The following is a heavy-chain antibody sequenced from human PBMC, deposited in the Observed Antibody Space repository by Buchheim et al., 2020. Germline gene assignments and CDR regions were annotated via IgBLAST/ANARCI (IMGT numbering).Heavy chain of an antibody. CDR1: GFTFSSHW. J-gene: IGHJ4*02. CDR2: IDHDGSAT. D-gene: IGHD4/OR15-4a*01. V-gene: IGHV3-74*01. Sequence: EVQLVESGGGLVQPGGSLRLSCAASGFTFSSHWMHWVRQAPGKGLVWVGRIDHDGSATTHADSVKGRFTITRDNATNTLFLQVNSLGVEDTAVYYCGRGGGYGAMDYWGQG. CDR3: GRGGGYGAMDY.